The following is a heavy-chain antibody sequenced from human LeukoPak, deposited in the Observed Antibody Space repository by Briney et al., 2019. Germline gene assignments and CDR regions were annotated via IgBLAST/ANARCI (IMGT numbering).Heavy chain of an antibody. Sequence: SETLSLTCTVSGGSISSYYWSWIRQPPGKGLEWIGYTYYSGSTNYNPSLKARVTISVDTSKNQFSLKLSSVTAADTAVYYCARKGSSGWIFDYWGQGTLVTVSS. V-gene: IGHV4-59*08. CDR3: ARKGSSGWIFDY. D-gene: IGHD6-19*01. J-gene: IGHJ4*02. CDR1: GGSISSYY. CDR2: TYYSGST.